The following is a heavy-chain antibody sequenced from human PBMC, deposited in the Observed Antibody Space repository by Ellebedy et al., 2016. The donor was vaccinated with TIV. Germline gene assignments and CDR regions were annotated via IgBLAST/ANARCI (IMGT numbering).Heavy chain of an antibody. CDR2: TKQDGSEK. V-gene: IGHV3-7*03. CDR3: ARVRSSAFEI. Sequence: GESLKISCAASGFTFSTYWMGWVRQAAGKGLEWVANTKQDGSEKYYVDSVMGRFTISRDKSKNTVSLQMNSLRVEDTAVYYCARVRSSAFEIWGQGTMVTVSS. J-gene: IGHJ3*02. CDR1: GFTFSTYW.